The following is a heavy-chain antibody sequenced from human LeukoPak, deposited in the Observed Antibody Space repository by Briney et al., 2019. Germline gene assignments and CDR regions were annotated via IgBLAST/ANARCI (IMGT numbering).Heavy chain of an antibody. J-gene: IGHJ4*02. Sequence: PGGSLRLSCAASGFTFDDYAMHRVRQAPGKGLEWVSAISGSGGSTYYAESVKGRFTISRDNSKNTLYLQMNSLRAEDTAVYYCAKQSNGSSSWFDYWGQGTLVTVSS. D-gene: IGHD6-13*01. CDR3: AKQSNGSSSWFDY. CDR1: GFTFDDYA. V-gene: IGHV3-23*01. CDR2: ISGSGGST.